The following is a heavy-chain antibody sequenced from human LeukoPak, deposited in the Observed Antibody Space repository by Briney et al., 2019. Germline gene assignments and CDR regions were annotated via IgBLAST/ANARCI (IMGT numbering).Heavy chain of an antibody. CDR2: ISNNGGYT. CDR3: AKDYVGQVPDAFDI. V-gene: IGHV3-23*01. D-gene: IGHD1-26*01. CDR1: GFTFSSSA. Sequence: GGSLRLSCAASGFTFSSSAMSWVRQAPGKGLEWVSAISNNGGYTYYADSVQGRFTISRDNSKNTLYVHMNSLRAEDTAIYYCAKDYVGQVPDAFDIWGQGTMVTVSS. J-gene: IGHJ3*02.